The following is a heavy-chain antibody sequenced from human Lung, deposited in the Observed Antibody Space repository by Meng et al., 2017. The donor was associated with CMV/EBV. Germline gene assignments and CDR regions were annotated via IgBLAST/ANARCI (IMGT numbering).Heavy chain of an antibody. D-gene: IGHD1-26*01. J-gene: IGHJ4*02. CDR2: IIPIFGPA. CDR3: ARLSGTISDY. Sequence: VSCPASGDTFSSYAISWVRPAPGQGLEWMGGIIPIFGPANYAQKFQGRVTIATGESTSTAYMELSSLRSDDTAVSYCARLSGTISDYWGQGTLVTVSS. CDR1: GDTFSSYA. V-gene: IGHV1-69*05.